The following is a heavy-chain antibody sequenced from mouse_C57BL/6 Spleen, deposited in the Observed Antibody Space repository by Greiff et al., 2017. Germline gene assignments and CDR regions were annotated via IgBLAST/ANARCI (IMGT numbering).Heavy chain of an antibody. CDR3: ARHPYYSNSVPLLDY. V-gene: IGHV1-62-2*01. CDR2: FYPGSGRT. Sequence: QVQLQQSGAELVKPGASVKLSCKASGYTFTEYTIHWVKQRSGQGLEWIGWFYPGSGRTKYNEKFKDKATLTADKSSSTVYMELSRLTSEDSAVYVCARHPYYSNSVPLLDYWGQGTTLTVSA. D-gene: IGHD2-5*01. CDR1: GYTFTEYT. J-gene: IGHJ2*01.